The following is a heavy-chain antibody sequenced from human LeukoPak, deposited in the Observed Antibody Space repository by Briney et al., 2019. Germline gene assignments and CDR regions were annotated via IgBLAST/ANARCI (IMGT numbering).Heavy chain of an antibody. CDR2: IYHSGST. CDR1: GYSISSGYY. CDR3: ASIGGGSYSVVDY. J-gene: IGHJ4*02. D-gene: IGHD1-26*01. V-gene: IGHV4-38-2*02. Sequence: PSETLSLTCSVSGYSISSGYYCGWIRQPPGKGLEWIGIIYHSGSTNYNPSLKSRVTISVDTSKNQFSLKLSSVTAADTAVYYCASIGGGSYSVVDYWGQGTLVTVSS.